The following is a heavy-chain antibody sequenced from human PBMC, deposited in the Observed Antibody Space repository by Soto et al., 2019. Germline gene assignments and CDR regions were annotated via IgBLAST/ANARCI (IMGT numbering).Heavy chain of an antibody. D-gene: IGHD2-15*01. J-gene: IGHJ4*02. CDR2: ISGSGGST. CDR1: GFTFSSYA. CDR3: ASPVVGIVVVVAAPSDY. V-gene: IGHV3-23*01. Sequence: EVQLLESGGGLVQPGGSLRLSCAASGFTFSSYAMSRVRQAPGKGLEWVSAISGSGGSTYYADSVKGRFTISRDNSKNTLYLQMNSLRAEDTAVYYCASPVVGIVVVVAAPSDYWGQGTLVTVSS.